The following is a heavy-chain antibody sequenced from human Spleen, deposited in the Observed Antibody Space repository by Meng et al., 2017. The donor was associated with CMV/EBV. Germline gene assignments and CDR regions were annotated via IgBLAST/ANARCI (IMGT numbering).Heavy chain of an antibody. CDR3: ARIGSWYYFDY. Sequence: GESLKISCAASGFTVSDNYMSWVRQAPGKGLEWVANIKQDGSEKYYVDSVKGRFTISRDNAKNSLYLQMNSLRAEDTAVYYCARIGSWYYFDYWGQGTLVTVSS. CDR2: IKQDGSEK. D-gene: IGHD6-13*01. J-gene: IGHJ4*02. V-gene: IGHV3-7*01. CDR1: GFTVSDNY.